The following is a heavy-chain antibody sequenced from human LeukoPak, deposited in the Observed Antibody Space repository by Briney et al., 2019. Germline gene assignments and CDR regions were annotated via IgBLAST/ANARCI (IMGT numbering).Heavy chain of an antibody. J-gene: IGHJ5*02. CDR1: GGSISSNTYY. Sequence: MASETLSLTCTVSGGSISSNTYYWGWLRRPPGKGLEWIGNIHYSGSTYYNPSLKSRVTISVNTSKNQFSLNLSSLTAADTAVYYCATSDTVSTYNWFDPWGQGTLVTVSS. V-gene: IGHV4-39*01. CDR2: IHYSGST. D-gene: IGHD5/OR15-5a*01. CDR3: ATSDTVSTYNWFDP.